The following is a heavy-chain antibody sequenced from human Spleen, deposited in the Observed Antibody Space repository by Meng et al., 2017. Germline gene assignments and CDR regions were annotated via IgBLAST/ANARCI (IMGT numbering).Heavy chain of an antibody. CDR3: ARGRDYGDYYFDY. CDR2: INAVFGTT. CDR1: GGIFSNYV. V-gene: IGHV1-69*13. Sequence: SVKVSCKALGGIFSNYVIGCVRQAPGQGLEWMGGINAVFGTTNYAQKFQDRVTITSDESTSTVYMELTRLTSEDTAVYYCARGRDYGDYYFDYWGQGTLVTVSS. J-gene: IGHJ4*02. D-gene: IGHD4-17*01.